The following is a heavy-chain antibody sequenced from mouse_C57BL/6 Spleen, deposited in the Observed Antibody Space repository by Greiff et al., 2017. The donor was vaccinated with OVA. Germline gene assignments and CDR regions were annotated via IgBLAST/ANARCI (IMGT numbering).Heavy chain of an antibody. CDR3: AGDYYGNYDYAMDY. D-gene: IGHD2-1*01. V-gene: IGHV1-82*01. CDR1: GYAFSSSW. J-gene: IGHJ4*01. CDR2: IYPGDGDT. Sequence: VKLVESGPELVKPGASVKISCKASGYAFSSSWMNWVKQRPGKGLEWIGRIYPGDGDTNYNGKFKGKATLTADKSSSTAYMQLSSLTSEDSAVYFCAGDYYGNYDYAMDYWGQGTSVTVSS.